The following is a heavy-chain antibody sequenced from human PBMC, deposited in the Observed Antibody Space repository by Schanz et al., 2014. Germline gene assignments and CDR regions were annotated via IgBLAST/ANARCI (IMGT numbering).Heavy chain of an antibody. CDR3: AKGSMAARPLLPTDYYFYGTDI. CDR1: GFTFNNYG. CDR2: IWDDGTDR. J-gene: IGHJ6*02. D-gene: IGHD6-6*01. Sequence: QVQLVESGGGVVRPGRSLRLSCAASGFTFNNYGMHWVRQAPGKGLEWVAVIWDDGTDRYYVDSVKGRFTISRDNSKNTLYLQMNSPRAEDTAVYYCAKGSMAARPLLPTDYYFYGTDIWGQGTTVTVSS. V-gene: IGHV3-33*06.